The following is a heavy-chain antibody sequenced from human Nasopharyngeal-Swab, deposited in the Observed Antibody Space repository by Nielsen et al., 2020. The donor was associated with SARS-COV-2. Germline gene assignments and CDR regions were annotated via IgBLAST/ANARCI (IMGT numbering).Heavy chain of an antibody. J-gene: IGHJ4*02. D-gene: IGHD3-10*01. CDR2: IYPGDSDT. V-gene: IGHV5-51*01. CDR3: ARHGSPLYGSGPMSN. Sequence: KVSCKGSGYSFTSYWIGWVRQMPGKGLEWMGIIYPGDSDTRYSPSFQGQVTISADKSISTAYLQWSSLKASDTAMYYCARHGSPLYGSGPMSNCGQGTLVTVSS. CDR1: GYSFTSYW.